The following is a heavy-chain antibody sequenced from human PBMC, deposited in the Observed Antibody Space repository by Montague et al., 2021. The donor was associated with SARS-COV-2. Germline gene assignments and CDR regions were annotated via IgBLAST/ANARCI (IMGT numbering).Heavy chain of an antibody. Sequence: SETLSLTCSVSGGSISDYYWNWTRQPPGKGLEWIGYIYYNTGNTXXNPXPQSRVTISLDTSKNQFSLNLRSVTAADTAIYFCARGTGYDYYFDCWGLGTLVTVSS. J-gene: IGHJ4*02. CDR3: ARGTGYDYYFDC. CDR2: IYYNTGNT. D-gene: IGHD5-12*01. V-gene: IGHV4-59*01. CDR1: GGSISDYY.